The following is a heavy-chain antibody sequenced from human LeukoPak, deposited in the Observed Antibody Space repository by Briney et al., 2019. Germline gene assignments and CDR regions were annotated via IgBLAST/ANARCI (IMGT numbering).Heavy chain of an antibody. J-gene: IGHJ5*02. CDR2: ISYSGST. Sequence: SETLSLTCTVSGGSISGFYWSWIRQPPGKGLEWIGYISYSGSTNYNPSLKSRVTISVDTSKNQFSLKLSSVTAADTAVYYCARGVYNYGGHNWFDPWGQGTLVTVSS. CDR3: ARGVYNYGGHNWFDP. V-gene: IGHV4-59*01. D-gene: IGHD5-18*01. CDR1: GGSISGFY.